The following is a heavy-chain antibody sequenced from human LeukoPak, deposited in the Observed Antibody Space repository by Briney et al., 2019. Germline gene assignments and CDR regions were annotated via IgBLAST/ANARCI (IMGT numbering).Heavy chain of an antibody. CDR3: ARVSYDIVDY. Sequence: PSETLSLTCAVYGGSFSGYYWSLIRQPPGKGLEWIGEINDSGSTNYNPSLKSRVTISVDTSKNQFSLKLSSVTAADTAVYYCARVSYDIVDYWGQGTLVTVSS. V-gene: IGHV4-34*01. CDR1: GGSFSGYY. J-gene: IGHJ4*02. D-gene: IGHD3-9*01. CDR2: INDSGST.